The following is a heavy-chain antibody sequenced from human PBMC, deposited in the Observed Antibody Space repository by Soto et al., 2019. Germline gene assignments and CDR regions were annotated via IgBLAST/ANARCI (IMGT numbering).Heavy chain of an antibody. V-gene: IGHV1-18*04. CDR1: GYTFTSYG. CDR3: ARDGYCSSTSCRSNDYYYYGMDV. D-gene: IGHD2-2*03. CDR2: ISAYNGNT. Sequence: ASVKVSCKASGYTFTSYGISWVRQAPGQGLEWMGWISAYNGNTNYAQKLQGRVTMTRDTSTSTAYMELRSLRSDDTAVYYCARDGYCSSTSCRSNDYYYYGMDVWGQGTTVTVSS. J-gene: IGHJ6*02.